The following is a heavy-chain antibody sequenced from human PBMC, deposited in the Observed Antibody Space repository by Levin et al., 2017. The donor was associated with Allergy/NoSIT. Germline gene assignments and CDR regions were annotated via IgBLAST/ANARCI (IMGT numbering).Heavy chain of an antibody. CDR2: ISWNSGSI. J-gene: IGHJ3*02. D-gene: IGHD6-19*01. CDR1: GFTFDDYA. V-gene: IGHV3-9*01. CDR3: AKDVRVAVAGKAFDI. Sequence: LSLTCAASGFTFDDYAMHWVRQAPGKGLEWVSGISWNSGSIGYADSVKGRFTISRDNAKNSLYLQMNSLRAEDTALYYCAKDVRVAVAGKAFDIWGQGTMVTVSS.